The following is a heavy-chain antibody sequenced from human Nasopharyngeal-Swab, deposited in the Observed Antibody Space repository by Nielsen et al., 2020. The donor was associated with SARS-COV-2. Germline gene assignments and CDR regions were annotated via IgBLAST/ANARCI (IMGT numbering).Heavy chain of an antibody. D-gene: IGHD4-17*01. V-gene: IGHV3-21*01. Sequence: GESLKISCAASGLIFSSYSMNWVRQAPGKGLEWVSSTSTSGSYIYYADSVKGRFTISRDNAKNSLYLQMNSLRAEDTAVYYCARDLHGDYALDYWGQGTLVTVSS. CDR1: GLIFSSYS. CDR3: ARDLHGDYALDY. J-gene: IGHJ4*02. CDR2: TSTSGSYI.